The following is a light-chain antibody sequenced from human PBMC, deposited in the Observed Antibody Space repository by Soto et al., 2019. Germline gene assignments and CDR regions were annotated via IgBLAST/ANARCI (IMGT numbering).Light chain of an antibody. CDR3: QQFAGS. V-gene: IGKV3-15*01. J-gene: IGKJ4*02. Sequence: IVMTQSPATLSVSPGERATLSCRASQSVTSNLAWYQQKRGQAPRLLIFGASTRATGIPDRFSGRGSGTDFTLIISRLEPEDFAVYYCQQFAGSFGGGTKVDIK. CDR1: QSVTSN. CDR2: GAS.